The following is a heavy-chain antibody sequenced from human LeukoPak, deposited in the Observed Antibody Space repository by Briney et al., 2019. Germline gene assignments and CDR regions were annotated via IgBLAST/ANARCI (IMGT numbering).Heavy chain of an antibody. CDR3: ARAAGGRTIDQ. CDR2: ITSSGLSL. CDR1: GFTFSDYY. J-gene: IGHJ4*02. D-gene: IGHD2-15*01. Sequence: GGSLRLSCAASGFTFSDYYMSWIRQAPGKGLEWVSYITSSGLSLYYADSVKGRFTISRDNAKNSLYLQMNSLRAEDTAVYYCARAAGGRTIDQWGQGTLVTVSS. V-gene: IGHV3-11*01.